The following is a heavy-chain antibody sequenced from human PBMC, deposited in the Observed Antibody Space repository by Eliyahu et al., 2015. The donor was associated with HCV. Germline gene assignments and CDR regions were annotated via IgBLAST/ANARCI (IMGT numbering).Heavy chain of an antibody. Sequence: QVQLQESGPGLVKPSETLSLTCTVSGGSISSYYWSWIRQPAGKGLEWIGRIYTSGSTNYNPSLKSRVTMSVDTSKNQFSLKLSSVTAADTAVYYCARDYTAMIVVAGWFDPWGQGTLVTVSS. CDR1: GGSISSYY. V-gene: IGHV4-4*07. CDR3: ARDYTAMIVVAGWFDP. J-gene: IGHJ5*02. D-gene: IGHD3-22*01. CDR2: IYTSGST.